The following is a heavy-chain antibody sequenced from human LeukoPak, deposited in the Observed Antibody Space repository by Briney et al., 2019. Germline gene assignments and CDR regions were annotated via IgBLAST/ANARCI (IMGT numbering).Heavy chain of an antibody. J-gene: IGHJ5*02. Sequence: GASVKVSCKASGGTFISYAISWVRQAPGQGLEWMGGIIPIFGTANYAQKFQGRVTITADESTSTAYMEPSSLRSEDTAVYYCARDTVAGSGISIVGWFDPWGQGTLVTVSS. CDR1: GGTFISYA. CDR3: ARDTVAGSGISIVGWFDP. D-gene: IGHD3-10*01. CDR2: IIPIFGTA. V-gene: IGHV1-69*13.